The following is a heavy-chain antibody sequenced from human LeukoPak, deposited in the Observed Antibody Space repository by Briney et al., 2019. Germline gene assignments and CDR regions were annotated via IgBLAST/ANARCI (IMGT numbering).Heavy chain of an antibody. CDR2: ISSSRRYI. CDR1: GFTFSSYF. Sequence: GGSLRLSCAASGFTFSSYFMNWVRQAPGKGLECVSSISSSRRYIYYADLVKGRFTNSRDNAKNSLYLQMNSLRAEDTAVYYCARDRDSSGWSGFDYWGQGTLVTVSS. J-gene: IGHJ4*02. D-gene: IGHD6-19*01. V-gene: IGHV3-21*01. CDR3: ARDRDSSGWSGFDY.